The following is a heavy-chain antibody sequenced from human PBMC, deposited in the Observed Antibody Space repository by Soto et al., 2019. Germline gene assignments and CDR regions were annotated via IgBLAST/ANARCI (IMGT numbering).Heavy chain of an antibody. CDR3: AKELSGYNAPLDH. J-gene: IGHJ4*02. V-gene: IGHV3-23*01. D-gene: IGHD1-20*01. CDR2: ISSSGDST. CDR1: GFTFSSYA. Sequence: EVHLLESGGGLVQPGGSLRLSCSASGFTFSSYAMNWVRQAPGKWLEWVSVISSSGDSTYYADSVKGRFTISRDNSKNTLYVQTNSLRTEHTDVYHCAKELSGYNAPLDHWGQGNRVTVA.